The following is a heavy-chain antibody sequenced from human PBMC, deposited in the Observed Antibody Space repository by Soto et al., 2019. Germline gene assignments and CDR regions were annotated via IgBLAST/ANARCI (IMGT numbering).Heavy chain of an antibody. CDR2: ISAYNGNT. CDR1: GYTFTSYG. CDR3: ARDDPTDDYGDYWSWFDP. V-gene: IGHV1-18*01. D-gene: IGHD4-17*01. J-gene: IGHJ5*02. Sequence: ASVKVSCKASGYTFTSYGISWVRQAPGQGLEWMGWISAYNGNTNYAQKLQGRVTMTTDTSTSTAYMELRSLRSDDTAVYYCARDDPTDDYGDYWSWFDPWGQGTLVTVSS.